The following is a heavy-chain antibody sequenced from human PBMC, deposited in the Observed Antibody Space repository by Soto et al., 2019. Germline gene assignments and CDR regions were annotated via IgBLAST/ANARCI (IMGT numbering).Heavy chain of an antibody. D-gene: IGHD1-26*01. CDR2: INAANGDT. J-gene: IGHJ5*02. V-gene: IGHV1-3*01. CDR3: VISQAAATTIKHFDP. CDR1: GYRITGYG. Sequence: GGGQVSRTACGYRITGYGIHWVRQAPGQRLEWMGWINAANGDTKYSPKFQVRVTITRDTSASPAYMELSSLRSEDTPVYYCVISQAAATTIKHFDPWGQ.